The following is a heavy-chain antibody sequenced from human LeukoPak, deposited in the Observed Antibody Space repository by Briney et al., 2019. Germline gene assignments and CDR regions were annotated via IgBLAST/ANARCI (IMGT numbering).Heavy chain of an antibody. Sequence: ASVKVSFKASGYTFTIYDINWVRQATGQGLEWMGWMNPNSGNTGYSQKFQGRGTMNRNTSISTAYMELSSLRSEDTAVYYCARGRGEYNWNSYYYYGMDVWGQGTTVTVSS. J-gene: IGHJ6*02. V-gene: IGHV1-8*01. CDR3: ARGRGEYNWNSYYYYGMDV. D-gene: IGHD1-1*01. CDR2: MNPNSGNT. CDR1: GYTFTIYD.